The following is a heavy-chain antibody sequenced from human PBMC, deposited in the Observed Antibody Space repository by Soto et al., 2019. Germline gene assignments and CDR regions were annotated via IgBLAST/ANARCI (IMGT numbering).Heavy chain of an antibody. D-gene: IGHD1-7*01. J-gene: IGHJ1*01. V-gene: IGHV4-30-4*01. CDR3: VGTGTTDDF. Sequence: VQLQGSGPGLVKPSQTLSLTCTVSGASVNTGDYYWSYIRQSPGKGLGWLGYIFYSGDTYYNPSLKSRATISLNTSRNQISLTLTSVTDADTAVYFCVGTGTTDDFWGQGTLVTVSS. CDR1: GASVNTGDYY. CDR2: IFYSGDT.